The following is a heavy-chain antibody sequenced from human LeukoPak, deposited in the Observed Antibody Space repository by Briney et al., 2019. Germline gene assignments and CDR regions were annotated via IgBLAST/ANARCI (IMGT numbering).Heavy chain of an antibody. CDR1: GFTFSSYS. Sequence: GGSLRLSSAASGFTFSSYSMNWVRQAPGKGLEWVSYISSSSSTIYYADSAKGRFTISRDNAKNSLYLQMNSLRAEDTAVYYCARDRGFWFDPWGQGTLVTVSS. CDR2: ISSSSSTI. V-gene: IGHV3-48*01. J-gene: IGHJ5*02. CDR3: ARDRGFWFDP.